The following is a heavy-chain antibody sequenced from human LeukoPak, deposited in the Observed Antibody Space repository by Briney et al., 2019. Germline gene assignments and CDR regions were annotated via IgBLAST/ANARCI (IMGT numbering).Heavy chain of an antibody. V-gene: IGHV4-30-4*01. J-gene: IGHJ6*02. CDR2: IYYSGST. Sequence: PSETLSLTCTVSGGSISSGDYYRSWIRQPPGKGLEWIGYIYYSGSTYYNPSLKSRVTISVDTSKNQFSLKLSSVTAADTAVYYCARDPNYDILTGYSWGAHYGMDVWGQGTTVTVSS. D-gene: IGHD3-9*01. CDR3: ARDPNYDILTGYSWGAHYGMDV. CDR1: GGSISSGDYY.